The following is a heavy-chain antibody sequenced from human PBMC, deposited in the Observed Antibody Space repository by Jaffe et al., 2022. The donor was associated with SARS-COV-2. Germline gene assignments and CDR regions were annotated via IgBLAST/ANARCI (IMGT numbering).Heavy chain of an antibody. CDR1: GGSISSYY. CDR2: IYYSGST. Sequence: QVQLQESGPGLVKPSETLSLTCTVSGGSISSYYWSWIRQPPGKGLEWIGYIYYSGSTNYNPSLKSRVTISVDTSKNQFSLKLSSVTAADTAVYYCARAGVDGGPAGYWGQGTLVTVSS. J-gene: IGHJ4*02. V-gene: IGHV4-59*01. CDR3: ARAGVDGGPAGY. D-gene: IGHD4-17*01.